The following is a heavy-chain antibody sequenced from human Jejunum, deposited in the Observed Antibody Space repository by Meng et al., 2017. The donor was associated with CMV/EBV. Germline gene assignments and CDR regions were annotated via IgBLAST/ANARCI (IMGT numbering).Heavy chain of an antibody. D-gene: IGHD2-2*01. CDR3: ARFYCSSTSCPHVLFDY. J-gene: IGHJ4*02. CDR1: GFIFTSYA. V-gene: IGHV1-18*01. Sequence: HMRQSWCEVRTPGASLKVSVEATGFIFTSYAISWVRQAPGQGLQYMGRISAYNGNTNYAQELQGRVTMTTDTSTSTAYMELRSLRFDDTAVYYCARFYCSSTSCPHVLFDYWGQGTLVTVSS. CDR2: ISAYNGNT.